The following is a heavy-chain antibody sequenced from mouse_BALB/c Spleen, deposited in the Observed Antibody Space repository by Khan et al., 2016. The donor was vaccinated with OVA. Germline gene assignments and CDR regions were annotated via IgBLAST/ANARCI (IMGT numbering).Heavy chain of an antibody. CDR1: GFNIKDTY. Sequence: QLKQSGADLVKPGASVKLSCTASGFNIKDTYMHWVKRRPEQGLVWIGRIDPANGNTKYDPKFQGKATITADISSNTAYLQLSSLTSEDAAVYYCARDYWDVFAYWGQGTLVTVSA. CDR2: IDPANGNT. D-gene: IGHD4-1*01. CDR3: ARDYWDVFAY. J-gene: IGHJ3*01. V-gene: IGHV14-3*02.